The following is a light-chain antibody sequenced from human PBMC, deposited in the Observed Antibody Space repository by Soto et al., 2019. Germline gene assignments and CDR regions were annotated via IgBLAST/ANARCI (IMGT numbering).Light chain of an antibody. Sequence: EIVMTQSPATLSVSPGERATLSCRASQSVSSNLAWYQQKPGQAPRLLIYGASTRASGIPASFSGSGSGTEFTLTISSLQSEDFAVYYGQQYNKWPLTFGGGTKVEIK. J-gene: IGKJ4*01. CDR2: GAS. CDR1: QSVSSN. CDR3: QQYNKWPLT. V-gene: IGKV3-15*01.